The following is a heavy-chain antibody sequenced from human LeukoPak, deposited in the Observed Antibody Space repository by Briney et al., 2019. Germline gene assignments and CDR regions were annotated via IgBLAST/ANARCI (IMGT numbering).Heavy chain of an antibody. J-gene: IGHJ6*03. Sequence: AGGCLRLSCAASGFTFSDYYMSWIRQAAGKGRGWVSYISSGGGAIYYADSVKGRFTISRDNAKNSLYLQMNSLRADDTAVYYCARGVKYYYYYMDVWGKGTTVTVSS. CDR3: ARGVKYYYYYMDV. CDR1: GFTFSDYY. V-gene: IGHV3-11*01. D-gene: IGHD2-21*01. CDR2: ISSGGGAI.